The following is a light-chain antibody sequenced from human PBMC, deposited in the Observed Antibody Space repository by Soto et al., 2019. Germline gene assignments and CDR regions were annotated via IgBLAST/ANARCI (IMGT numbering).Light chain of an antibody. CDR2: GAS. J-gene: IGKJ2*01. Sequence: ENVLTQSPGTLSLSPGERATLSCRASQSVTSNFLAWYQQKPGQAPRLLIYGASTRAAGVPDRFSGSGSGTDFTLNIPRLEPEDFAVYYCQQYGRSPLLYTFGQGTKLGVK. CDR3: QQYGRSPLLYT. CDR1: QSVTSNF. V-gene: IGKV3-20*01.